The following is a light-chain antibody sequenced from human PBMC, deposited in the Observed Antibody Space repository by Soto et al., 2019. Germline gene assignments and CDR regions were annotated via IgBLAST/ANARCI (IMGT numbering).Light chain of an antibody. J-gene: IGKJ1*01. V-gene: IGKV1-39*01. CDR2: SAS. CDR1: HSISSY. Sequence: DIQMTQSPSSLSASVGDKVTITCRARHSISSYLNWFHDKPAKAANLLIYSASTWECGVPSRFCGSGSGTDFTLTISSLQPEECATYYCQQSYSNPRTLAQGTRVDIK. CDR3: QQSYSNPRT.